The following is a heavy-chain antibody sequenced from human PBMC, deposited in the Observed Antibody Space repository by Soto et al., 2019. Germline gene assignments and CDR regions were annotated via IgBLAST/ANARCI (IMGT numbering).Heavy chain of an antibody. D-gene: IGHD5-12*01. Sequence: QVQLVQSGAEVKKPGASVKVSCKASGYTFTRYGISWVRQAPGQGLEWMGWISAYNGNTNYAQKLQGRVTMTTDTSTSTASMELRSLRSDDTAVYYRARRLRVATIDYWGPGTLVTVSS. CDR1: GYTFTRYG. CDR3: ARRLRVATIDY. V-gene: IGHV1-18*04. CDR2: ISAYNGNT. J-gene: IGHJ4*02.